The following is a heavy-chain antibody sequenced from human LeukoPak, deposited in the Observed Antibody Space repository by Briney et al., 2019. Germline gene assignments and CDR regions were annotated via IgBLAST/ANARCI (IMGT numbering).Heavy chain of an antibody. CDR2: ISSSSSYI. D-gene: IGHD1-26*01. CDR1: GFTFSSYS. CDR3: ARRPLVGATAFDY. Sequence: GGSLRLSCAASGFTFSSYSMNWVRQAPGKGLEWVSSISSSSSYIYYADSVKGRFTISRDNAKNSLYLQMNSLGAEDTAVYYCARRPLVGATAFDYWGQGTLVTVSS. J-gene: IGHJ4*02. V-gene: IGHV3-21*01.